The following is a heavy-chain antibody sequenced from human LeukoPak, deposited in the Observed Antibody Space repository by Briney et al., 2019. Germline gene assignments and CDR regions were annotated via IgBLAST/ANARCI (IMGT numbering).Heavy chain of an antibody. J-gene: IGHJ4*02. V-gene: IGHV3-66*01. CDR1: GLTVGGNY. CDR3: ARASRGYSYGYNY. CDR2: VHSGGST. D-gene: IGHD5-18*01. Sequence: GGSLRLSCAASGLTVGGNYMSWVRQAPGKGLEWVSVVHSGGSTYYADSVKGRFTISRDNAKNSLYLQMNSLRAEDTAVYYCARASRGYSYGYNYWGQGTLVTVSS.